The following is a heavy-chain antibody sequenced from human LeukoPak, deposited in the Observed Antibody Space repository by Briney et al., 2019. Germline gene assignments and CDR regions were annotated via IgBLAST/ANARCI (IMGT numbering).Heavy chain of an antibody. Sequence: ASVKVSCKASGYTFTSYGISWVRQAPGQGLEWMGWISAYNGNTNYAQKLQGRVTMTTDTSTSTAYMELRSLRSDDTAVYYCARCSLPRIAATGTRGSYYYMDVWGKGTTVTVSS. CDR2: ISAYNGNT. V-gene: IGHV1-18*01. D-gene: IGHD6-13*01. J-gene: IGHJ6*03. CDR1: GYTFTSYG. CDR3: ARCSLPRIAATGTRGSYYYMDV.